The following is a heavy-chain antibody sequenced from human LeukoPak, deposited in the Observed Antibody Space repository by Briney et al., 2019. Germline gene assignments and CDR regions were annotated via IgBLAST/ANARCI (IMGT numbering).Heavy chain of an antibody. CDR3: ARLYGSGSYYMYYFDY. V-gene: IGHV1-69*01. D-gene: IGHD3-10*01. J-gene: IGHJ4*02. CDR1: GGTFSSYA. CDR2: IIPIFGTA. Sequence: GSSVKVSCKASGGTFSSYAISWVRQAPGQGLEWMGGIIPIFGTANYAQKFQGRVTITADESTSTAYMELSSLRSEDTAVYYCARLYGSGSYYMYYFDYWGQGTLVTVSS.